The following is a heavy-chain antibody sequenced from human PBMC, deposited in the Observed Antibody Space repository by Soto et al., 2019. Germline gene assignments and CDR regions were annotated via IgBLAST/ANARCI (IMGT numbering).Heavy chain of an antibody. CDR3: AKYLQGYNILTGYRGFDD. CDR1: GYTFTRYG. V-gene: IGHV1-18*01. CDR2: ISADGNA. D-gene: IGHD3-9*01. Sequence: QVQLVQSGAEVKNPGASVKVSCKASGYTFTRYGISWVRQAPGQGPECLGWISADGNADYAQKFKGRVTMTTDTSTRTVYMELRSLRSDDTAVYYCAKYLQGYNILTGYRGFDDWGQGTLVTVSS. J-gene: IGHJ4*02.